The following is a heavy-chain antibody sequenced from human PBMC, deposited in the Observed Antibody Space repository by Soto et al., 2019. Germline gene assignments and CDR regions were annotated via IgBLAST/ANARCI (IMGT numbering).Heavy chain of an antibody. CDR1: GFTFSSYA. J-gene: IGHJ6*03. V-gene: IGHV3-23*01. D-gene: IGHD6-19*01. CDR3: AKDIGYSSDPHDYYYYYYMDV. CDR2: ISGSGGST. Sequence: GGSLRLSCAASGFTFSSYAMSWVRQAPGKGLEWVSAISGSGGSTYYADSVKGRFTISRDNSKNTLYLQMNSLRAEDTAVYYCAKDIGYSSDPHDYYYYYYMDVWGKGTTVTVSS.